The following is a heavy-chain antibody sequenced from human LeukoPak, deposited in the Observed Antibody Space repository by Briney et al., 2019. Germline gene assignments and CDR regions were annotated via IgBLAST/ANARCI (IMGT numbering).Heavy chain of an antibody. V-gene: IGHV4-59*01. J-gene: IGHJ2*01. CDR3: ARGSNYYDSSGYWYFDL. CDR2: IYYSGST. Sequence: SETLSLTCTVSGYSIISDYFWGWIRQPPGKGLEWIGYIYYSGSTNYNPSLKSRVTISVDTSKNQFSLKLSSVTAADTAVYYCARGSNYYDSSGYWYFDLWGRGTLVTVSS. D-gene: IGHD3-22*01. CDR1: GYSIISDYF.